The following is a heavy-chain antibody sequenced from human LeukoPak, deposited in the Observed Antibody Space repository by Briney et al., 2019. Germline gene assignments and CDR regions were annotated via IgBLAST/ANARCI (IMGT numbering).Heavy chain of an antibody. CDR2: INHSGST. Sequence: SETLSLTCAVYGGSFSGYYWSWIRQPPGKGLEWIGEINHSGSTNYNPSLKSRVTISVDTSKNQFSPKLSSVTAADTAVYYCARGGYCSSTSCPPGYWGQGTLVTVSS. J-gene: IGHJ4*02. D-gene: IGHD2-2*01. CDR1: GGSFSGYY. V-gene: IGHV4-34*01. CDR3: ARGGYCSSTSCPPGY.